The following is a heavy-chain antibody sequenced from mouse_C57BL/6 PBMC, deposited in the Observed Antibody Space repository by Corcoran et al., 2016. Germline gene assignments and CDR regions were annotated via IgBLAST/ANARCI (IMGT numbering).Heavy chain of an antibody. CDR3: ARERLLDLYFDV. Sequence: EVQLQQSGPELVKPGASVKISCKASGYTFTDYYMNWVKQSHGKSLEWIGDINPNNGGTSYNQKFKGKATLTVDKSSSTAYMELRSLTSEDSAVYYCARERLLDLYFDVWGTGTTVTVSS. CDR1: GYTFTDYY. V-gene: IGHV1-26*01. D-gene: IGHD1-2*01. J-gene: IGHJ1*03. CDR2: INPNNGGT.